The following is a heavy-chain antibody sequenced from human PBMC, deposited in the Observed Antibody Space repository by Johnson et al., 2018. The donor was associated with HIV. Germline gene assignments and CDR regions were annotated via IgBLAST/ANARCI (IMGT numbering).Heavy chain of an antibody. CDR1: GFTFSSYW. CDR3: ASGKSWHRDAFDI. D-gene: IGHD6-13*01. CDR2: ISYDGSNK. J-gene: IGHJ3*02. V-gene: IGHV3-30-3*01. Sequence: QVQLVESGGGVVQPGGSLRLSCAASGFTFSSYWMHWVRKAPGKGLEWVVVISYDGSNKYYADSVKGRFTISRDNAKNTLFVQMSSLRAEDTAVYYCASGKSWHRDAFDIWGQGTMVTVSS.